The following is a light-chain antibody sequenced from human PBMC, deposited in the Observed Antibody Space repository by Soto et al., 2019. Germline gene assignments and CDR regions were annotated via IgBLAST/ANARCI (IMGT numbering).Light chain of an antibody. Sequence: EIVMTQSPATLSVSPGGRATLSCRASESVSSNLAWYQQKPGQAPRLLMYGASTRATGTPDRFSGSGSGTEFTLTISSLQSEDFAVYYCQQYGSSGKFGQGTKV. CDR3: QQYGSSGK. CDR1: ESVSSN. CDR2: GAS. J-gene: IGKJ1*01. V-gene: IGKV3-15*01.